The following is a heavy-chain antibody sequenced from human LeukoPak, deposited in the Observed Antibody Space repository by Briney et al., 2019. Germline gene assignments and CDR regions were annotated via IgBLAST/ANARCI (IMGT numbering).Heavy chain of an antibody. J-gene: IGHJ4*02. Sequence: PSETLSLTCTVSGGSISSYYWSWIRQPPGKGLEWIGYIYYSGSTNYNPSLKSRVTMSVDTSKNQFSLKLSSVTAADTAVYYCARAKGSGSYYNVWDYWGQGTLVTVSS. CDR2: IYYSGST. CDR1: GGSISSYY. V-gene: IGHV4-59*01. D-gene: IGHD3-10*01. CDR3: ARAKGSGSYYNVWDY.